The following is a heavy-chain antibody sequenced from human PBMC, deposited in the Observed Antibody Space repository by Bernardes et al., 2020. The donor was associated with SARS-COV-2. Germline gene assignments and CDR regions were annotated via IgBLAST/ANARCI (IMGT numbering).Heavy chain of an antibody. V-gene: IGHV3-74*01. Sequence: GGSLRLSCAASGFTFSIFWMHWVRQAPGKGLVWVSRISSDGSSTNYADSVKGRFTISRDNAKNTLYRQMNSLRAEDTAVYYCARIRGQLWPHDYWGQGTLVTVSS. CDR1: GFTFSIFW. CDR2: ISSDGSST. CDR3: ARIRGQLWPHDY. J-gene: IGHJ4*02. D-gene: IGHD5-18*01.